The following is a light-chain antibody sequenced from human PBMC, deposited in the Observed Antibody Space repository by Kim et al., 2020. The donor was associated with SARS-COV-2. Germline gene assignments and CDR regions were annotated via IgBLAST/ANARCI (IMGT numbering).Light chain of an antibody. Sequence: LTWTLSGGYSNYKVDGYQQSPGKGPRFVMRVGTGGIVGSKGDGIPDRFSVLGSGLNRYLTIKNSQEEDESDYHCGADHGSGSNFVVFGGGTQLTVL. CDR3: GADHGSGSNFVV. V-gene: IGLV9-49*01. CDR2: VGTGGIVG. J-gene: IGLJ2*01. CDR1: GGYSNYK.